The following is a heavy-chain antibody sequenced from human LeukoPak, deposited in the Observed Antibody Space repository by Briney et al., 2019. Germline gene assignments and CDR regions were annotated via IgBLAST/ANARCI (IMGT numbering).Heavy chain of an antibody. CDR1: GGSISSGSYY. CDR3: ATGWVITGEN. D-gene: IGHD3-22*01. Sequence: PSETLSLTCTVSGGSISSGSYYWSWIRQPAGKGLEWIGRIYTSGSTNYNPSLKSRDTISVDTSKNQFSLKLSSVTAADTAVYYCATGWVITGENWGQGTLVTVSS. J-gene: IGHJ4*02. V-gene: IGHV4-61*02. CDR2: IYTSGST.